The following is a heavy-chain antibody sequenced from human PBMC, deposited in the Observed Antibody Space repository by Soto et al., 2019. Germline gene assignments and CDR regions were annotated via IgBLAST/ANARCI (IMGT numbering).Heavy chain of an antibody. Sequence: GASVKVSCKASGYTFTSYYMHWVRQAPGQGLEWMGIINPSGGSTSYAQKFQGRVTMTRDTSTSTVYMELSSLRSEDTAVYYCAREHRYSSSWLTGLIAYDAFDIWGQGTMVTVSS. CDR3: AREHRYSSSWLTGLIAYDAFDI. V-gene: IGHV1-46*01. J-gene: IGHJ3*02. CDR2: INPSGGST. D-gene: IGHD6-13*01. CDR1: GYTFTSYY.